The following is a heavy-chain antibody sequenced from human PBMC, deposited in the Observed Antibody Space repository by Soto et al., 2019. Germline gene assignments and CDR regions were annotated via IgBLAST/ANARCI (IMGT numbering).Heavy chain of an antibody. CDR1: GFFFSNYW. Sequence: GGSLRLSCAASGFFFSNYWMTWVRQAPAKGLEWVATIKRDGSEKYYVDSVKGRLTLYRDNAKNSLYLEMNSLRTEDTAVYYCPRDSSGYTYYYHGMDIWGPGTTVTVSS. D-gene: IGHD6-19*01. V-gene: IGHV3-7*01. CDR2: IKRDGSEK. J-gene: IGHJ6*02. CDR3: PRDSSGYTYYYHGMDI.